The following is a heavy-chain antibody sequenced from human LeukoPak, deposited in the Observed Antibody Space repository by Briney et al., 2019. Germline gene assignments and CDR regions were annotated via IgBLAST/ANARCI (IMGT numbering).Heavy chain of an antibody. CDR3: VRVAYTSDWHFDY. CDR2: SRNRGKNYAT. J-gene: IGHJ4*02. Sequence: GGSLRQSCAATGWTFIDHYMDGVRQAPSKEGAGVGRSRNRGKNYATAYAASVRGRFTISRDDSQNSPYLQMRSVKTEDTAAYHCVRVAYTSDWHFDYWGQGTLVTVSS. CDR1: GWTFIDHY. V-gene: IGHV3-72*01. D-gene: IGHD6-19*01.